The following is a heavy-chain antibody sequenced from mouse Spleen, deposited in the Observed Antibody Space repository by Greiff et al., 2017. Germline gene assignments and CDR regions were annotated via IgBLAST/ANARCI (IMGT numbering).Heavy chain of an antibody. CDR1: GFTFSSYG. CDR2: ISSGGSYT. J-gene: IGHJ2*01. CDR3: ARLGYLDY. V-gene: IGHV5-6*02. Sequence: DVKLQESGGDLVKPGGSLKLSCAASGFTFSSYGMSWVRQTPDKRLEWVATISSGGSYTYYPDSVKGRFTISRDNAKNTLYLQMSSLKSEDTAMYYCARLGYLDYWGQGTTLTVSS.